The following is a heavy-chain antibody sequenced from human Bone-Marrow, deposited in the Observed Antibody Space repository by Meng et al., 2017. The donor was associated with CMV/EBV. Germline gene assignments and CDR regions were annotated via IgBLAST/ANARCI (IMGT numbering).Heavy chain of an antibody. CDR1: GFTVSSNY. V-gene: IGHV3-9*01. CDR3: VKVDFGGAAFDH. J-gene: IGHJ4*02. Sequence: SLKISCAASGFTVSSNYMSWVRQAPGKGLEWVSGISWSSGTIGYADSVKGRFTISRDNAKNSLYLQMNGLRAEDTALYYCVKVDFGGAAFDHWGQGTLVTVSS. D-gene: IGHD3-16*01. CDR2: ISWSSGTI.